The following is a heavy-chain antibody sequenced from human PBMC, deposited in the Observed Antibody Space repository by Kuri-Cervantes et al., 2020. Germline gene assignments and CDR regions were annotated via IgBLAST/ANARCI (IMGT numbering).Heavy chain of an antibody. Sequence: SETLSLTCSVSGGSISSNDYYWGWIRQPPGKGLEWIAHIYHTGGSYNNPSLKSRVTISVDTSKNQFSLQLNSVTPEDTAVYYCASSNNWGDTHGFDYWGQGTLVTVSS. J-gene: IGHJ4*02. CDR2: IYHTGGS. D-gene: IGHD7-27*01. V-gene: IGHV4-39*01. CDR1: GGSISSNDYY. CDR3: ASSNNWGDTHGFDY.